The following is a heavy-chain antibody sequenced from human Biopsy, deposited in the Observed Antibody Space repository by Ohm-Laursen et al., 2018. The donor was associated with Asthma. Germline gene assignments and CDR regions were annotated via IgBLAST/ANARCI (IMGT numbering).Heavy chain of an antibody. CDR1: GFTFDDYG. D-gene: IGHD3-3*02. CDR3: ARTFHFWSPYHAEHYQL. J-gene: IGHJ1*01. V-gene: IGHV3-7*01. Sequence: SLRLSCTASGFTFDDYGMSWVRQAPGKGLEWVANIKHDGTEKNHVDSLKGRFTISRDNAKNSLYLQMNSLRAEDTAVYYCARTFHFWSPYHAEHYQLWGQGTLVTVPS. CDR2: IKHDGTEK.